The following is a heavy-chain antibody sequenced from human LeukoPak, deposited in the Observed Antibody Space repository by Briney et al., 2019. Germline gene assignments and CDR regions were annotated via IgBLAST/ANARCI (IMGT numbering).Heavy chain of an antibody. CDR1: GFTFSTYA. CDR3: ARGIQLKQAY. CDR2: ISGSGSTI. V-gene: IGHV3-23*01. J-gene: IGHJ4*02. Sequence: GGSLRLSCAASGFTFSTYAMSWVRQAPGKGLEWVSAISGSGSTIYYADSVKGRFTISRDNAKSSLYLQMNSLRAEDTAVYYCARGIQLKQAYWGQGTLVTVSS. D-gene: IGHD2-2*01.